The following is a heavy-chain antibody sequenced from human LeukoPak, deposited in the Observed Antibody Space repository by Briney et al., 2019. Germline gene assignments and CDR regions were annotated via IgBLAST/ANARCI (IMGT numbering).Heavy chain of an antibody. CDR1: GGSISNYH. D-gene: IGHD6-19*01. J-gene: IGHJ4*02. CDR2: IHTSGST. Sequence: PSETLSLTCTVSGGSISNYHWTWLRQPAGKGLEGIGQIHTSGSTNYNPPLKSRVTMSIDTPENQVSLTMRSVTAADTAVYYCARRDYSSGWSFDKWGQGTLVTVSS. CDR3: ARRDYSSGWSFDK. V-gene: IGHV4-4*07.